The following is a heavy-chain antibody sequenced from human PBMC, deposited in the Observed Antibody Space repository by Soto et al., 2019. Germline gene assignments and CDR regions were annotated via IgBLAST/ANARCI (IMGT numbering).Heavy chain of an antibody. V-gene: IGHV1-46*03. Sequence: ASVKVACKASGYTFSSYYMNWVRQAPEQGLKRLGIIKPSGGYTTYAQRFLGRFTLTSDTSTSTVHMELGSLTSEGTAVYYCARGGGIVVVTAPYDQWGQGTLVTVSS. CDR3: ARGGGIVVVTAPYDQ. J-gene: IGHJ4*02. D-gene: IGHD2-21*02. CDR2: IKPSGGYT. CDR1: GYTFSSYY.